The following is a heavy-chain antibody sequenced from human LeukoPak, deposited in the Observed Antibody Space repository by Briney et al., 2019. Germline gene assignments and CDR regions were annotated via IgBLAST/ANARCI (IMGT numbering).Heavy chain of an antibody. D-gene: IGHD3-22*01. V-gene: IGHV1-46*01. CDR2: INPSGGST. Sequence: GASVKVSCKGSGYTFTSYYMHWVRQAPGQGLEWMGIINPSGGSTSYAQKFQGRVTMTRDTSTSTVYMELSSLRSEDTAVYYCARGGYYYDSSGYYLSGYWGQGTLVTVSS. CDR1: GYTFTSYY. J-gene: IGHJ4*02. CDR3: ARGGYYYDSSGYYLSGY.